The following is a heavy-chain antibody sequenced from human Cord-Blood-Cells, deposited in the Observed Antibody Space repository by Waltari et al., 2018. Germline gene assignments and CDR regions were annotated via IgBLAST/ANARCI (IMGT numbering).Heavy chain of an antibody. CDR3: ARGTVYCGGDCYLNWFDP. J-gene: IGHJ5*02. CDR2: INHTRST. V-gene: IGHV4-34*01. Sequence: QVQLQQRGAGLLKPSETLSLTCAVNGGSFCVYYWSWIRQPPGQGLEWIGKINHTRSTNYNPSLKSRVTISVDTSKNQFSLKLSSVTAADPAVYYCARGTVYCGGDCYLNWFDPWGQGTLVTVSS. D-gene: IGHD2-21*02. CDR1: GGSFCVYY.